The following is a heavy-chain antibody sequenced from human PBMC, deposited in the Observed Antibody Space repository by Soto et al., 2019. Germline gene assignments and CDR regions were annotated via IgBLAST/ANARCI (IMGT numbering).Heavy chain of an antibody. CDR1: GINFNDYW. D-gene: IGHD1-1*01. Sequence: GGSLRLSCAASGINFNDYWMSWVRQAPGKGLEWVANIKEDGSSKYYVDSVKGRFTISRDNAKNSLYLQMKSLRAEDKAIYYCARANWYVFDNWGQGTPVTVSS. V-gene: IGHV3-7*03. CDR3: ARANWYVFDN. CDR2: IKEDGSSK. J-gene: IGHJ4*02.